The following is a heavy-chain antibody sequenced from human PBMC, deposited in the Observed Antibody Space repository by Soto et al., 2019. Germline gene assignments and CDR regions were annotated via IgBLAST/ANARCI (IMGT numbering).Heavy chain of an antibody. J-gene: IGHJ4*02. CDR3: ARGNGPARNH. V-gene: IGHV1-18*01. CDR2: MSAYNGNT. CDR1: GYTFGSFG. D-gene: IGHD6-6*01. Sequence: QVQLVQSGAEVKKPGASVKVSCKASGYTFGSFGISWVRQAPGQGLEWMGWMSAYNGNTNYARKVQDRVTMTRDTSTSTAYMELRSLRSDATAVYYCARGNGPARNHWGQGTLVTVSS.